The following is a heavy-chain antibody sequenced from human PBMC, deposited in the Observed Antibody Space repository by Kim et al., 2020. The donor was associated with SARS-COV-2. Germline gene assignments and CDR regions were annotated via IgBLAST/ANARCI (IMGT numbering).Heavy chain of an antibody. CDR3: ARAWDQNFDY. D-gene: IGHD1-26*01. J-gene: IGHJ4*02. CDR2: P. V-gene: IGHV1-46*01. Sequence: PRYAQNYQDRVTTTSDTPTSTVYMELSSLRSEDTAAYYCARAWDQNFDYWGQGTPVTVSS.